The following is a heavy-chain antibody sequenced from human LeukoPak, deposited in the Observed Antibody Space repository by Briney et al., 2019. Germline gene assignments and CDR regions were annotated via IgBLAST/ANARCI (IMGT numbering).Heavy chain of an antibody. CDR1: GFTFSGFA. CDR2: ISRSGEST. D-gene: IGHD1-26*01. CDR3: GRDGWEIRLATGY. J-gene: IGHJ4*02. V-gene: IGHV3-23*01. Sequence: GGSLRLSCAASGFTFSGFAMSWIRQAPGKGLEWVSSISRSGESTFYADSVRGRFTISRDNSKNTLYLQMNSLRADDTAVYYCGRDGWEIRLATGYWGQGTLVTVSS.